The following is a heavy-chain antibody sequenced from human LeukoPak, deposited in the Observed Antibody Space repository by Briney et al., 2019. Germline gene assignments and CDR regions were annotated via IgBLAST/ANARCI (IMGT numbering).Heavy chain of an antibody. V-gene: IGHV3-66*03. CDR2: IRDSGET. D-gene: IGHD3-16*01. J-gene: IGHJ5*01. Sequence: GGSLRLSCAGSGFSVSNYYINCVRHAPGEWREWVSLIRDSGETFYADSVKGRFTISSDNSKNSVCLQMNRLRVEDTAVYFCARDRAVTQVWVEFDSWGEGTLVTVSS. CDR3: ARDRAVTQVWVEFDS. CDR1: GFSVSNYY.